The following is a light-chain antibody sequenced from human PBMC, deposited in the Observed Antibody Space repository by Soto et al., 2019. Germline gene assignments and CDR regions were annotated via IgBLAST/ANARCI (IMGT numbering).Light chain of an antibody. V-gene: IGLV1-40*01. Sequence: QSVLTQPPSVSGAPGQRVTISCTGSSSNIGAGYDVHWFQQLPGTAPKLLIYGNSNRPSGVPDRFSGSKSGTSASLAITGLQAEDEADYYCQSSDSSSYVVFGGGTKLTVL. CDR3: QSSDSSSYVV. J-gene: IGLJ2*01. CDR1: SSNIGAGYD. CDR2: GNS.